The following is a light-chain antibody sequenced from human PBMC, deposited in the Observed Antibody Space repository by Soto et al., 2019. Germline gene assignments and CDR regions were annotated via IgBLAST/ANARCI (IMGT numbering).Light chain of an antibody. CDR2: GAS. CDR1: QSVSSSY. J-gene: IGKJ2*01. CDR3: QQYGDSSLYT. Sequence: EIVLTQSPGTMSLSPGERATLSCRASQSVSSSYLAWYQQKPGQAPRLLIYGASSRATGIPDRFSGSGSGTDFTLTISRLEPEDFAVYYCQQYGDSSLYTFGQGTKLEIK. V-gene: IGKV3-20*01.